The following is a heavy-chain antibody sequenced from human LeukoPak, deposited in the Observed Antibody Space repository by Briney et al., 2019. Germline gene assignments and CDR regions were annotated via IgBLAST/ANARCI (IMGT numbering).Heavy chain of an antibody. CDR3: AGQKDPRPIDY. Sequence: GASVKVSCKASGYTFSGHYIHWVRQAPGQGLEWMGWINPSSGGTNYAQKFQGRVTMTRDTSISTAYMELSELRSDDTAVYYCAGQKDPRPIDYWGQGTLITVSS. CDR2: INPSSGGT. V-gene: IGHV1-2*02. J-gene: IGHJ4*02. CDR1: GYTFSGHY.